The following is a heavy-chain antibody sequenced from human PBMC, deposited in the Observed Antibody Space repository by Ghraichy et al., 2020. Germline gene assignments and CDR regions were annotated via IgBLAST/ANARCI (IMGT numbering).Heavy chain of an antibody. CDR2: ISGSGGST. D-gene: IGHD6-25*01. CDR3: AKDHRDKKREILATANDY. V-gene: IGHV3-23*01. CDR1: GFTFSSYA. Sequence: GESLNISCAASGFTFSSYAMSWVRQAPGKGLEWVSAISGSGGSTYYADSVKGRFTISRDNSKNTLYLQMNSLRAEDTAVYYCAKDHRDKKREILATANDYWGQGTLVTVSS. J-gene: IGHJ4*02.